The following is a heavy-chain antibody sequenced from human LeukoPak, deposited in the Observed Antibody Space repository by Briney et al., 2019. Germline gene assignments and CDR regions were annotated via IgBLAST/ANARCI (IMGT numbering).Heavy chain of an antibody. J-gene: IGHJ5*02. CDR2: ISGSGGST. D-gene: IGHD3-10*01. Sequence: GGSLRLSCAVSGFTFSSYAMSWVRQAPGKGLEWVSAISGSGGSTYYADSVKGRFTISRDNAKNSLYMQMNSLRAEDTAVYYCARAGGSNWFDPWGQGTLVPVSS. CDR3: ARAGGSNWFDP. CDR1: GFTFSSYA. V-gene: IGHV3-23*01.